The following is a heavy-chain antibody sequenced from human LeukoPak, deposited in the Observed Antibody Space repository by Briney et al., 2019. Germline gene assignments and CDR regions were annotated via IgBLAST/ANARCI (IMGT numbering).Heavy chain of an antibody. CDR3: ERDQHVRSWYFDQ. CDR1: GASITSGHW. D-gene: IGHD6-13*01. Sequence: SGTLSLTCEVSGASITSGHWWTWVRQPPGKGLEWIGEIYHSGSSDYNPSLKSRVTISVDKSKNQFSLRLTSVTAADTAMYYCERDQHVRSWYFDQWGQGTLVIVSS. CDR2: IYHSGSS. J-gene: IGHJ4*02. V-gene: IGHV4-4*02.